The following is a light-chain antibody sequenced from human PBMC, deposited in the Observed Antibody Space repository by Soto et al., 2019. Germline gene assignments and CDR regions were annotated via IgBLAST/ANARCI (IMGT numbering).Light chain of an antibody. CDR1: QSVSSN. CDR2: GAS. J-gene: IGKJ1*01. V-gene: IGKV3-15*01. CDR3: QQYNNWPRT. Sequence: EIVMTQSPATMSVSPGARAALSGRASQSVSSNLAWYQQKPGQAPRLLIYGASTRATGIPARFSGSGSGTEFTLTISSLQSEDFAVYYCQQYNNWPRTFGQGTKVDIK.